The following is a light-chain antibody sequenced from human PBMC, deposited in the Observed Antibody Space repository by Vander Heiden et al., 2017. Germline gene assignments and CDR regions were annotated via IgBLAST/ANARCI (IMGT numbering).Light chain of an antibody. CDR3: CSYAGSSTL. CDR1: SSDVGSYSL. Sequence: QPALTYPVPVSGSPGQSITISCTGTSSDVGSYSLGSWYQQHQGKAPKLMTYEVSKRHSGGSNRFSGSKSGNTASLTISELQAEDEADYYCCSYAGSSTLFGGGTKLTVL. J-gene: IGLJ3*02. CDR2: EVS. V-gene: IGLV2-23*02.